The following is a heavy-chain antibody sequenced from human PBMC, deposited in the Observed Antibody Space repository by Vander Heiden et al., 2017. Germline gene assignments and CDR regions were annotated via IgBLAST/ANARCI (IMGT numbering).Heavy chain of an antibody. J-gene: IGHJ4*02. D-gene: IGHD3-10*01. V-gene: IGHV3-30*18. CDR2: ISYDGSNK. Sequence: QVQLVESGGGVVQPGRSLRLSCAASGFTFSSYGMHWVRQAPGKGLEWVAVISYDGSNKYYADSVKGRFTISRDNSKNTLYLQMNSLRAEDTAVYYCAKGMITMVRGVTSYFDYWGQGTLVTVSS. CDR3: AKGMITMVRGVTSYFDY. CDR1: GFTFSSYG.